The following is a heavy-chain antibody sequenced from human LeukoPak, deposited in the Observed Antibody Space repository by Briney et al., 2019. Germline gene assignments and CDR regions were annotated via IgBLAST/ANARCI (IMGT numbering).Heavy chain of an antibody. CDR1: GGSISSSSYY. Sequence: PSETLSLTCTVSGGSISSSSYYWGWIRQPPGKGLEWIGSIYYSGSTYYNPSLKSRVTISVDTSKNQFSLKLSSVTAADTAVYYCARDPLILTGRTYYFDYWGQGTLVTVSS. CDR3: ARDPLILTGRTYYFDY. D-gene: IGHD3-9*01. J-gene: IGHJ4*02. CDR2: IYYSGST. V-gene: IGHV4-39*07.